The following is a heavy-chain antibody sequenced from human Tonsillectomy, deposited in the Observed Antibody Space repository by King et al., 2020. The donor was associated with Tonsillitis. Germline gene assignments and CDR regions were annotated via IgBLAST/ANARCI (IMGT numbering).Heavy chain of an antibody. CDR3: ARYRGEQQLVYSFDY. Sequence: QDQLVQSGGDVVQPGRSLRLSCAASGFTLSTYAIHWVRQAPGKGLEWVAVVSYDGSYKYYADSVKGRFTISRDNSKNTLYLQMNSLRAEDTAVYYCARYRGEQQLVYSFDYWGQGTLVTVSS. V-gene: IGHV3-30-3*01. CDR1: GFTLSTYA. CDR2: VSYDGSYK. D-gene: IGHD6-13*01. J-gene: IGHJ4*02.